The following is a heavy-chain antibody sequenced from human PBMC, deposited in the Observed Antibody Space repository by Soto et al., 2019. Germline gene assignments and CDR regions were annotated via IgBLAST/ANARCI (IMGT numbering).Heavy chain of an antibody. CDR2: IKQDGSEA. CDR3: ARSDNKYCLGGRCYRCSFDY. CDR1: GFNFRSFW. V-gene: IGHV3-7*01. J-gene: IGHJ4*02. D-gene: IGHD2-15*01. Sequence: GGSLRLSCAASGFNFRSFWMSWVRQAPGKGLEWVANIKQDGSEAFYDDSVKDRFTTARDNAENSMYLKMNSLRADKTAIYDCARSDNKYCLGGRCYRCSFDYWGQGTLVTVSS.